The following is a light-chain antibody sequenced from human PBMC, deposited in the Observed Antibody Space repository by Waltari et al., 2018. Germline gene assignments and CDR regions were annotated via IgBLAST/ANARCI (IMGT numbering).Light chain of an antibody. Sequence: DIVMTQAPDSLAVSLGERATIHCQSRQSVLYSSNNRNYLAWYQQKPGQPPKLLIYWASTRESGVPDRFSGSGSGTDFTLTISSLQAEDVAVYYCQQYYSNFPTFGPGTKVDIK. CDR1: QSVLYSSNNRNY. J-gene: IGKJ3*01. CDR2: WAS. CDR3: QQYYSNFPT. V-gene: IGKV4-1*01.